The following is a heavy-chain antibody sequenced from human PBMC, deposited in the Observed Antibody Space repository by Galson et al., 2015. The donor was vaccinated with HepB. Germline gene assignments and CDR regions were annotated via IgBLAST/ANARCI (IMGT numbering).Heavy chain of an antibody. J-gene: IGHJ4*02. V-gene: IGHV4-59*01. CDR2: IYYSGST. CDR1: GGSISSYY. D-gene: IGHD5-18*01. Sequence: ETLSLTCTVSGGSISSYYWSWIRQPPGKGLEWIGYIYYSGSTNYNPSLKSRVTISVDTSKNQFSLKLSSVTAADTAVYYCARGRAQLWLRGYFDYWGQGTLVTVSS. CDR3: ARGRAQLWLRGYFDY.